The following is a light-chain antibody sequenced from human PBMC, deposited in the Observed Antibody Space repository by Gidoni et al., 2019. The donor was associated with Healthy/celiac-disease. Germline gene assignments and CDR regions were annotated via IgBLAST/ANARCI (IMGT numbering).Light chain of an antibody. CDR3: QQYGSSPVT. J-gene: IGKJ4*01. CDR1: QSVTSSY. V-gene: IGKV3-20*01. Sequence: EIVLTQSPGTLSMSPGERATLSCRASQSVTSSYLAWYQHKPGQAPRPLIYGASSRATGIPDRFSGSGSGTDFTLTISRLEPEDFAVYYCQQYGSSPVTFGGGTKVEIK. CDR2: GAS.